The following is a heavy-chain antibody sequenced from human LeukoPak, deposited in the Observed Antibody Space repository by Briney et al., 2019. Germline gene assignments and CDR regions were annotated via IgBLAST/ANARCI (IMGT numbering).Heavy chain of an antibody. CDR1: GFTFDDYG. Sequence: GGSLRLSCAASGFTFDDYGMNWVRQVPGKGLEWVSGINRNGGSTGYADSVKGRFTISRDNAKSSLYLQMNTPRAEDTALYYCARDYGSGHFDCWGQGTLVTVSS. J-gene: IGHJ4*02. V-gene: IGHV3-20*04. CDR3: ARDYGSGHFDC. D-gene: IGHD3-10*01. CDR2: INRNGGST.